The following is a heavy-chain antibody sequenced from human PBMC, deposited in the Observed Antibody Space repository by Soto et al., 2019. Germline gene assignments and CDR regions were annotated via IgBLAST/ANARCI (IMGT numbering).Heavy chain of an antibody. D-gene: IGHD3-22*01. CDR1: EIKISYNY. CDR2: LYRGGTT. V-gene: IGHV3-66*01. CDR3: ARRYHSAEFYYDTAGAFNI. J-gene: IGHJ3*02. Sequence: SLSLSCEXSEIKISYNYINCVLEKPVKVLEWVSVLYRGGTTYYADSVKGRFTVSRDSSKKTVYLQLNSLRAEDTAIYYCARRYHSAEFYYDTAGAFNIWGQGTMVTVSS.